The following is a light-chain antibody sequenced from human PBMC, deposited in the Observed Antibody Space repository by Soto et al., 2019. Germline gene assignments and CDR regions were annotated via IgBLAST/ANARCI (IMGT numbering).Light chain of an antibody. V-gene: IGLV2-11*01. CDR2: DVN. J-gene: IGLJ2*01. CDR1: SSDVGGFNS. Sequence: QSALTQPRSVSGSPGQSVTISCTGTSSDVGGFNSVSWYQQHPGKAPKLMIHDVNKRPSGVPDRFSGSKSGYRASLTISGLRAADEADYYCFSYAGSYTFVFGGGTKLTVL. CDR3: FSYAGSYTFV.